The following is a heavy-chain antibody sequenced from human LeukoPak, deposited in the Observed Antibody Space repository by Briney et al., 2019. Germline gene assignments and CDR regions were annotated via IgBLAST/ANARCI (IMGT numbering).Heavy chain of an antibody. CDR1: GFTFSSYS. D-gene: IGHD3-9*01. J-gene: IGHJ4*02. Sequence: GGSLRLSCAASGFTFSSYSMNWVRQAPGKGLEWVSYISSSSSTIYYADSVKGRLTISRDNAKNSLYLQMNSLRAEDTAVYYCARAGYDILTGYYSSVYWGQGTLVTVSS. CDR2: ISSSSSTI. V-gene: IGHV3-48*01. CDR3: ARAGYDILTGYYSSVY.